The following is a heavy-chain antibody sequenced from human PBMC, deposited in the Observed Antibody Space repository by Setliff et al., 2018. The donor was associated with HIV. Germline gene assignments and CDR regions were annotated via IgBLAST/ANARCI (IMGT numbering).Heavy chain of an antibody. J-gene: IGHJ4*02. V-gene: IGHV3-48*01. CDR3: GGASVSY. D-gene: IGHD2-21*01. Sequence: GGSLRLSCAASGFTFSSYSMNWVRQTPGKGLEWISYISSSSNTIYYADSVKGRFTISRDNAKNSLYLQMNSLRAEDTAMYHCGGASVSYWGQGTLVTVSS. CDR1: GFTFSSYS. CDR2: ISSSSNTI.